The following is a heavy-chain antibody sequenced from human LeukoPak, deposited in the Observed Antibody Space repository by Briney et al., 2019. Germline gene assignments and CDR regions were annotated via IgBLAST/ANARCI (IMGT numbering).Heavy chain of an antibody. D-gene: IGHD3-10*01. V-gene: IGHV3-7*05. CDR1: GFIFSSYW. J-gene: IGHJ4*02. Sequence: GGSLRLSCAASGFIFSSYWMNWVRQFPGKGLGWVASIKQDGSEKYYVDSVKGRFTISRDNAKNSLYLQMNSLRADDTAVYYCAKSRNFGYDYWGQGTLVTVSS. CDR3: AKSRNFGYDY. CDR2: IKQDGSEK.